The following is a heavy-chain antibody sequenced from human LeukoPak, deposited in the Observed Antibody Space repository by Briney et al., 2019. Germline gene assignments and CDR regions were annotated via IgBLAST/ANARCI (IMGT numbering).Heavy chain of an antibody. D-gene: IGHD5-18*01. V-gene: IGHV3-23*01. Sequence: GGSLKLSCAASGFTFSDYAMNWVRQAPGTWLEWVSTISQGIYYADSVRGRFTISRDNSKNTLYLQMNSLRAEDTAVYYCANVPAQLWSLGVDYWGQGTLVTVSS. J-gene: IGHJ4*02. CDR1: GFTFSDYA. CDR2: ISQGI. CDR3: ANVPAQLWSLGVDY.